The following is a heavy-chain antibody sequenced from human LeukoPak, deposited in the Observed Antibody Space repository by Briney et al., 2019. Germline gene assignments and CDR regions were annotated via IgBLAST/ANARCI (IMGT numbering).Heavy chain of an antibody. J-gene: IGHJ4*02. CDR1: GFTFSSYG. Sequence: GGCLRLSFAASGFTFSSYGMDWVRQARGRGLGWVAVISYDGSNKYYADSVKGRFTITRDNSKNTLYLQMNSLRAEDTAAYYCAKLHTVTKNYYDNWGQGTLVTVSS. V-gene: IGHV3-30*18. D-gene: IGHD4-17*01. CDR2: ISYDGSNK. CDR3: AKLHTVTKNYYDN.